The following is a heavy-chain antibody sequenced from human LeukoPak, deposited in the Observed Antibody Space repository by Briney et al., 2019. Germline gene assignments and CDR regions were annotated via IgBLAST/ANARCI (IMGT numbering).Heavy chain of an antibody. CDR3: ARGDRTTVTTEVDY. CDR2: IIPILGTA. Sequence: ASVKVSCKASGYTFTRYAISWVRQAPGDGLEWMGRIIPILGTANYVQKFQGRDTITTAESTSTACMELSSLRAEDTAVYYCARGDRTTVTTEVDYWGQGTLVTVSS. V-gene: IGHV1-69*05. D-gene: IGHD4-17*01. J-gene: IGHJ4*02. CDR1: GYTFTRYA.